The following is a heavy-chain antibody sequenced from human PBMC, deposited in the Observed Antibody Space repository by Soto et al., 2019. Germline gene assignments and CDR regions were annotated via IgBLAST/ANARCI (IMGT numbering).Heavy chain of an antibody. V-gene: IGHV3-9*01. J-gene: IGHJ6*01. CDR1: GLAFYEYA. CDR3: PRDPDLGGYDISPMYGLDV. CDR2: INWNSETV. Sequence: SLILSCTSAGLAFYEYAIQSGLQIPGKGLEWFSGINWNSETVGYADSVKGRLTISRESAKNSLYLQMTNLRPEDTALYFCPRDPDLGGYDISPMYGLDVWGHGTTVTV. D-gene: IGHD3-9*01.